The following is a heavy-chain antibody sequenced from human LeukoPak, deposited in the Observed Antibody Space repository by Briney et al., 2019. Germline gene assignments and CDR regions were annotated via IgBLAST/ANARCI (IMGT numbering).Heavy chain of an antibody. Sequence: GGTLRLSCAASGFTFSNYGLTWVRQAPGKGLEWVSTISGSGGSTYYADSVKGRFTISRDNSKNTLYLQMNSLRAEDTAVYYCASDPNSSGYYYVPYFDYWGQGTLVTVSS. J-gene: IGHJ4*02. CDR2: ISGSGGST. CDR1: GFTFSNYG. V-gene: IGHV3-23*01. CDR3: ASDPNSSGYYYVPYFDY. D-gene: IGHD3-22*01.